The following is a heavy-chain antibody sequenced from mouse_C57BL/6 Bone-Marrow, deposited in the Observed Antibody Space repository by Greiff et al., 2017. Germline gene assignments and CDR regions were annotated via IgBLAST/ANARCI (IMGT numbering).Heavy chain of an antibody. Sequence: EVKVEESGPGLVKPSQSLSLTCSVTGYSITSGYYWNWIRQFPGNKLEWMGYISYDGSNNYNPSLKNRISITRDTSKNPFFLTLKSVTTEDTATYYCARVDYSNPGDYWGQGTTLTVSS. J-gene: IGHJ2*01. CDR3: ARVDYSNPGDY. CDR1: GYSITSGYY. V-gene: IGHV3-6*01. CDR2: ISYDGSN. D-gene: IGHD2-5*01.